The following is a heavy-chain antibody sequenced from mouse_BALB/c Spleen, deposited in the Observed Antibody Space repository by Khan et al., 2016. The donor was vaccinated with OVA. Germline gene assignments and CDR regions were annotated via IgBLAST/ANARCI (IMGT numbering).Heavy chain of an antibody. Sequence: QIQLVQSGPELKKPGETVKISCKASGYTFTDYSMHWVKQAPGKGLKWMGWINTETGEPTYADDFKGRFAFSLETSASTAYLQINNLKNEDTATYFCARDRYDYFYYWGQVTTLTVSS. J-gene: IGHJ2*01. CDR3: ARDRYDYFYY. CDR2: INTETGEP. D-gene: IGHD2-14*01. V-gene: IGHV9-2-1*01. CDR1: GYTFTDYS.